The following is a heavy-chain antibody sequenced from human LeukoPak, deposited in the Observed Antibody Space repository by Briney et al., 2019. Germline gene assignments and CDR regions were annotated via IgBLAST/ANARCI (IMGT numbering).Heavy chain of an antibody. V-gene: IGHV4-39*01. CDR3: ARHGGYSSGWLGYYFDY. D-gene: IGHD6-19*01. CDR1: GGSISSSNYY. CDR2: IYYSETT. Sequence: SETLSLTCTVSGGSISSSNYYWDWIRQPPGKGLEWIGSIYYSETTYDNPSLKSRVTMSIDTSKNQFSLKLNSVTAADSAVYYCARHGGYSSGWLGYYFDYWGQGTLVTVSS. J-gene: IGHJ4*02.